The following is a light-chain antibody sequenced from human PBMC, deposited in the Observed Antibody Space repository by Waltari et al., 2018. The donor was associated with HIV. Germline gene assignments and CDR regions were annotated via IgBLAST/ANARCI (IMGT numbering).Light chain of an antibody. CDR1: TPTLGTSY. V-gene: IGLV1-51*01. Sequence: QSVLTQPPSVSAAPGQKVTISCSGSTPTLGTSYVSWSQRLPGTAPKLLIYDNSERPSGIPDRFSGSKSGTSATLGITGLQTGDEADYYCGTWDSSLSAVVFGTGTKVTVL. J-gene: IGLJ1*01. CDR2: DNS. CDR3: GTWDSSLSAVV.